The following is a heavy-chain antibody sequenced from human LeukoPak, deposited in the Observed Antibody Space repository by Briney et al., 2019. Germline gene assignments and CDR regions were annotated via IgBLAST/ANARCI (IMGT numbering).Heavy chain of an antibody. D-gene: IGHD6-19*01. CDR2: MNPNSGNT. J-gene: IGHJ4*02. V-gene: IGHV1-8*01. Sequence: ASVKVSCKASGYTFTSYDINWVRQATGQGLEWMGWMNPNSGNTGYAQKFQGRVTMTRNTSISTAYMELCSLRSEDTAVYYCASLRPGIAVAGTEDYWGQGTLVTVSS. CDR1: GYTFTSYD. CDR3: ASLRPGIAVAGTEDY.